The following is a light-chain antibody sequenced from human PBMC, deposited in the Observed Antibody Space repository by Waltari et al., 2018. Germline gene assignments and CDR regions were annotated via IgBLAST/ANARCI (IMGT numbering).Light chain of an antibody. J-gene: IGLJ2*01. Sequence: QPVLTQPTSLSASPGASARLTCTLRSDISIASYRIFWYQQKPGSPPRYLLNYRSDSDNHQGSGVPSRFSGSKDASANAGILLISGLQSDDEADYYCLIWHNNAGLFGGGTRLTVL. CDR3: LIWHNNAGL. CDR2: YRSDSDN. CDR1: SDISIASYR. V-gene: IGLV5-45*01.